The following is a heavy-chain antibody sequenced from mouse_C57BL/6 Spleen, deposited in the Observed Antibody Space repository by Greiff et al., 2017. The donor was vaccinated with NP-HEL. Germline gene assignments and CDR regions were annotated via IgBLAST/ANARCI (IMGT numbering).Heavy chain of an antibody. CDR1: GFSLTSYG. CDR3: ARRGGYDDYYAMDY. V-gene: IGHV2-2*01. Sequence: QVQLKESGPGLVQPSQSLSITCTVSGFSLTSYGVHWVRQSPGKGLEWLGVIWSGGSTDYNAAFISRLSISKDNSKSQVFFKMNSLQADDTAIYYCARRGGYDDYYAMDYWGQGTSVTVSS. D-gene: IGHD2-2*01. J-gene: IGHJ4*01. CDR2: IWSGGST.